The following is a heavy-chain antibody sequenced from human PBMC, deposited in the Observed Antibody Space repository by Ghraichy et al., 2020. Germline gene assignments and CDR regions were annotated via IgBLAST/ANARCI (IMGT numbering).Heavy chain of an antibody. CDR1: GFTFDDYA. CDR3: AKDDCSGGSCYSFWYFDL. CDR2: ISWNSATI. J-gene: IGHJ2*01. Sequence: SLNISCAASGFTFDDYAMHWVRQVPGKGLEWVSGISWNSATIVYADSVKGRFAISRDNAKNSLYLQMNSLRPEDSALYYCAKDDCSGGSCYSFWYFDLWGRGTLVTVSS. V-gene: IGHV3-9*01. D-gene: IGHD2-15*01.